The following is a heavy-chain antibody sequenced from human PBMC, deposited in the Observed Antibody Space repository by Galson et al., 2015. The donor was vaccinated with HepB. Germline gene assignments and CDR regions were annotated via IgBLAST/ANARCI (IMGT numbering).Heavy chain of an antibody. CDR2: ISGSGANT. Sequence: SLRLSCAASGFSFTNYAMTWVRQTPGKGLEWVSSISGSGANTKYADSVEGRFTISRDNSRNTLYLQMNSLRAVDTAVYYCTKGPMEWGTIYMDVCGKGTAVTVSS. CDR1: GFSFTNYA. V-gene: IGHV3-23*01. D-gene: IGHD3-3*01. J-gene: IGHJ6*04. CDR3: TKGPMEWGTIYMDV.